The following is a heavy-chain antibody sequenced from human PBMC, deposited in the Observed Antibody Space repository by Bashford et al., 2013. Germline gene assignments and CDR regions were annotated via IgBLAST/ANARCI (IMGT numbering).Heavy chain of an antibody. CDR1: GYTFTSYG. J-gene: IGHJ4*02. CDR3: TTRGGPTWPSY. V-gene: IGHV1-18*01. D-gene: IGHD1-26*01. CDR2: ISAYNGNT. Sequence: VASVKVSCKASGYTFTSYGISWVRQAPGQGLEWMGWISAYNGNTNYAQKLQGRVTMTTDTSTSTAYMELRSLKIEDTAVYYCTTRGGPTWPSYWGQGTLVTVSS.